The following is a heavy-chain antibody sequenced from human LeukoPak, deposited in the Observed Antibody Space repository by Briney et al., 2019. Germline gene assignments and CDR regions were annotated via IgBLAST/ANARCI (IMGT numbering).Heavy chain of an antibody. D-gene: IGHD3-22*01. J-gene: IGHJ4*02. Sequence: GGSLRLPCAASGFTFSSYRMNWGRQALGTGLGWVSSISSSSSYIYYADSVKGRFTISRDKAKNSRYLQMNSLRAEDTAVYYCARGRASSGYYFFDYWGQGTLVTVSS. CDR3: ARGRASSGYYFFDY. CDR1: GFTFSSYR. V-gene: IGHV3-21*01. CDR2: ISSSSSYI.